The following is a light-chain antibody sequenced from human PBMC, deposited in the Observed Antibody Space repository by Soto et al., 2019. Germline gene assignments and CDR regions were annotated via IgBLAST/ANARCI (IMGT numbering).Light chain of an antibody. J-gene: IGKJ1*01. CDR1: QGIRND. CDR3: LQLYNFPWT. Sequence: AIRMTQSPSSLSASVGDRVTMSCRASQGIRNDLAWYRQKEGKAPKLXIFASSNLQSGVPSRFSGSGAGPEFTLTISRLQPEDFSTDYCLQLYNFPWTFGQGTKVDIK. CDR2: ASS. V-gene: IGKV1-6*01.